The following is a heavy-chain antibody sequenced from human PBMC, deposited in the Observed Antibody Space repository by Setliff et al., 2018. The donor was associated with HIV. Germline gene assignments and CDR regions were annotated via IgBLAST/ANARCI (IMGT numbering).Heavy chain of an antibody. CDR3: ARDRTYSPSAFDI. V-gene: IGHV1-69*10. CDR2: IIPILGIA. D-gene: IGHD6-13*01. J-gene: IGHJ3*02. Sequence: GASVKVSCKASGGTFSSYAISWVRQAPGQGLEWMGGIIPILGIANYAQKFQGRVTITTDESTRTAYMELSSLRSEDTAVYYCARDRTYSPSAFDIWGQGTMVTVSS. CDR1: GGTFSSYA.